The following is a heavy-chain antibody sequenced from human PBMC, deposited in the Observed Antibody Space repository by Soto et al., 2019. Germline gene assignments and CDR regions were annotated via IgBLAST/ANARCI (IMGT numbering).Heavy chain of an antibody. CDR1: GFTSSSYW. J-gene: IGHJ6*02. V-gene: IGHV3-74*01. Sequence: EVQLVESGGGLVQPGGSLRLSCAASGFTSSSYWMHWVRQAPGKGLVWVSRINSGDGSITGYADSVKGRFTVSRDNAKNTLYLQLNSLGVEDTAVYYCERGPRLGFYGMDVWGQGTTVTASS. CDR2: INSGDGSIT. D-gene: IGHD3-16*01. CDR3: ERGPRLGFYGMDV.